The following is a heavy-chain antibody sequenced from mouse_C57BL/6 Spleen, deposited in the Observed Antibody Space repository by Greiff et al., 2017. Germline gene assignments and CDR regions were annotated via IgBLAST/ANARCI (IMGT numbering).Heavy chain of an antibody. J-gene: IGHJ3*01. V-gene: IGHV1-26*01. CDR2: INTNNGGT. CDR1: GYTFTDYY. CDR3: AREGLPWFAY. D-gene: IGHD3-3*01. Sequence: EVQLQQSGPELVKPGASVKISCKASGYTFTDYYMNWVKQSHGKSLEWIGDINTNNGGTSYNQTFKGKATLTVDKSSSTAYMELRSLTSEDSAVYYCAREGLPWFAYWGQGTLVTVSA.